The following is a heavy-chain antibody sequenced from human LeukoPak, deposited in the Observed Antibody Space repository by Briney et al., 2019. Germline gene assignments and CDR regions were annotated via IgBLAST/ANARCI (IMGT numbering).Heavy chain of an antibody. V-gene: IGHV3-23*01. CDR2: ISGSGGST. CDR3: AKLGSSGYYNDY. J-gene: IGHJ4*02. CDR1: GFTFSSYA. D-gene: IGHD3-22*01. Sequence: GGSLRLSCAASGFTFSSYAMSWVRQAPGKGLEWVSAISGSGGSTYYADSVKGRFTISRDNSKNTLYLKMNSLRAEDTAVYYCAKLGSSGYYNDYWGQGTLVTVSS.